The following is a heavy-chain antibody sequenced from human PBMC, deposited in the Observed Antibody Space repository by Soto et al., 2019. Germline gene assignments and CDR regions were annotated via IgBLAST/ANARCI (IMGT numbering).Heavy chain of an antibody. CDR2: ISYIGST. CDR3: ARGSHGSSQYINWFDP. CDR1: GGSISSGAYF. V-gene: IGHV4-30-4*01. D-gene: IGHD2-15*01. Sequence: SETLSLTCTVSGGSISSGAYFWNWIRQSPGKGLEWLGYISYIGSTYYNPSLKSRLSISRDTSKNQFSLKMTSVIDADTAVYFCARGSHGSSQYINWFDPGGQGTPVTVSS. J-gene: IGHJ5*02.